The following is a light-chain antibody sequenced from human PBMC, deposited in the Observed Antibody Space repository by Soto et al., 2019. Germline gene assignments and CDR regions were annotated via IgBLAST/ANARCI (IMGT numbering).Light chain of an antibody. CDR3: QQRPNWPLT. CDR2: DAS. Sequence: IVLTQSPATLSLSPGERASLSCRASQSISSHLAWYQQKPGRAPRLLIYDASNRAPGIPARFSGSGSGTDFTLTISSLEPEDFAVYYCQQRPNWPLTFGGGTKVEIK. CDR1: QSISSH. J-gene: IGKJ4*01. V-gene: IGKV3-11*01.